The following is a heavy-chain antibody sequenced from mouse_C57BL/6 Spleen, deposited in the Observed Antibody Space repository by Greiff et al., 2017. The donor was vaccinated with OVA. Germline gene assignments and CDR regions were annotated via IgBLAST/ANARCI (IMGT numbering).Heavy chain of an antibody. D-gene: IGHD2-2*01. CDR2: INYDGSST. Sequence: DVMLVESAGGLVQPGRSMKLSCTASGFTFSDYYMAWVRQVPEKGLEWVANINYDGSSTYYLDSLKSRFIISRDNAKNILYLQMSSLKSEDTATYYCARVEGYDWYFDVWGTGTTVTVSS. CDR3: ARVEGYDWYFDV. J-gene: IGHJ1*03. CDR1: GFTFSDYY. V-gene: IGHV5-16*01.